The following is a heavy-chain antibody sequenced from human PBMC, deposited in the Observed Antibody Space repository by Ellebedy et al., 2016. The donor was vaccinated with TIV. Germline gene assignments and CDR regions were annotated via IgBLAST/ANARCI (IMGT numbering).Heavy chain of an antibody. J-gene: IGHJ4*02. CDR1: GFTLSSYG. Sequence: GGSLRLSCAASGFTLSSYGTHWVRQAPGKGLEWMALIWNDGSNKYYADSVKGRFTISRDNSKNTLYLQMDSLRVEDTAVYYCATVPDFWSGYLGYFDYWGQGTLVTVSS. CDR2: IWNDGSNK. CDR3: ATVPDFWSGYLGYFDY. D-gene: IGHD3-3*01. V-gene: IGHV3-33*08.